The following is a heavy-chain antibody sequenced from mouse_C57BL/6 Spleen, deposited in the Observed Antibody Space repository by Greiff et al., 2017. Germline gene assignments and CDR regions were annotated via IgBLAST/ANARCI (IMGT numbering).Heavy chain of an antibody. V-gene: IGHV1-82*01. J-gene: IGHJ3*01. Sequence: QVQLKESGPELVKPGASVKISCKASGYAFSSSWMNWVKQRPGKGLEWIGRIYPGDGDTNYNGKFKGKATLTADKSSSTAYMQLSSLTSEDSAVYFCARSGDYGSPAYWGQGTLVTVSA. D-gene: IGHD1-2*01. CDR1: GYAFSSSW. CDR3: ARSGDYGSPAY. CDR2: IYPGDGDT.